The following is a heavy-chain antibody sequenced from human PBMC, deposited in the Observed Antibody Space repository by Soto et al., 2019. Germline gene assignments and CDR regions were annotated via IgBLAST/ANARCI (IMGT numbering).Heavy chain of an antibody. V-gene: IGHV1-69*08. Sequence: QVQLVQSGAEVKKPGSSVKVSCKASGGTFSSYTISWVRQAPGQGLEWMGRIIPILGIANYAQKFQGRVXIXAXXSTSTAYMELSSLRSEDTAVYYCAREATVTTILVYWGQGTLVTVSS. D-gene: IGHD4-17*01. CDR3: AREATVTTILVY. CDR1: GGTFSSYT. CDR2: IIPILGIA. J-gene: IGHJ4*02.